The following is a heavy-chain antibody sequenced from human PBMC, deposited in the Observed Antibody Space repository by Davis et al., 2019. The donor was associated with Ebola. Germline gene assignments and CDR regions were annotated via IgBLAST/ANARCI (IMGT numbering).Heavy chain of an antibody. CDR3: ARHGGGSGYDY. CDR1: GGSISSSY. J-gene: IGHJ4*02. D-gene: IGHD5-12*01. Sequence: LRLSCTVSGGSISSSYWSWIRQPPGKGLEWIGYIYYSGSTNYNPSLKSRVTVSVDTSKNQFSLKLRSVTAADTAVYYCARHGGGSGYDYWGQGILVTVSS. CDR2: IYYSGST. V-gene: IGHV4-59*08.